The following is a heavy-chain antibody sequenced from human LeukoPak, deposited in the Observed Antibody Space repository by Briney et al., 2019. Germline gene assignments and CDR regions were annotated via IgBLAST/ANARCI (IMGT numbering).Heavy chain of an antibody. V-gene: IGHV3-23*01. J-gene: IGHJ3*02. CDR2: SSGSDGRT. D-gene: IGHD3-22*01. Sequence: GGSLRLSCKASGFTFTTYAMSWVRQAPGKGLEWVSASSGSDGRTYYADSVKGWFTISRDTFKNMLYLQMNSLRAEDTVVYYCARNYYYDSSGGAFDIWGQGTMVTVSS. CDR3: ARNYYYDSSGGAFDI. CDR1: GFTFTTYA.